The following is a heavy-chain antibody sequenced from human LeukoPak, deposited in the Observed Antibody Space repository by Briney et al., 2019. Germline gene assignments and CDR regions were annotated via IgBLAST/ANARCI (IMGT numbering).Heavy chain of an antibody. D-gene: IGHD5-24*01. J-gene: IGHJ2*01. CDR2: IKQDGSEK. V-gene: IGHV3-7*01. Sequence: PGGPLRLSCAASGFTFSSYWMNWVRQAPGKGLEWVANIKQDGSEKNYVDFVKGRFTISRDNAKNSLDLQMNSLRAEDTAMYYCARARGDGYQWYFDLWGRGTLVTVSS. CDR1: GFTFSSYW. CDR3: ARARGDGYQWYFDL.